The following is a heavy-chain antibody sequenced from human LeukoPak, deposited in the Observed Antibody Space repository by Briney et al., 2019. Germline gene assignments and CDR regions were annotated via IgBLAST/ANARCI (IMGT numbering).Heavy chain of an antibody. CDR2: VYYGRTT. CDR3: VRHDGRGGATMGAFDS. D-gene: IGHD4/OR15-4a*01. J-gene: IGHJ5*01. V-gene: IGHV4-39*01. CDR1: AASISSSSHH. Sequence: SETLSLTCTVSAASISSSSHHWCWIRQSPGKGLEWIGSVYYGRTTYYSPSLDSRVTISLDTSANQFSLQLNSVTAADTAVYYCVRHDGRGGATMGAFDSWGQGSLVTVSS.